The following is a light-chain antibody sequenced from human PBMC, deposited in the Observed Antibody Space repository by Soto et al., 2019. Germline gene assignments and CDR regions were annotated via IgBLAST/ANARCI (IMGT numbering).Light chain of an antibody. CDR3: CSYAGSYPYV. J-gene: IGLJ1*01. Sequence: QSVLTQPRSVSGSPGQSVTISCTGTSSDVGGYNYVSWYQQHPGKAPKLMIYDVSKRPSGVPDRFSGSKSGNTASLTISGLQAEDDADYYCCSYAGSYPYVFGTGTKLTVL. V-gene: IGLV2-11*01. CDR1: SSDVGGYNY. CDR2: DVS.